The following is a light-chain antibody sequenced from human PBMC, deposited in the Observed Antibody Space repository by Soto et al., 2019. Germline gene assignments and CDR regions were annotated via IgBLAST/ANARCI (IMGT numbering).Light chain of an antibody. Sequence: EIVMTQSPATLSVSPGERATLSCRASQSVSSNLAWYQQKPGQAPRLLIYGASTRATCIPARFSGSGSGTEFTLTSSSLRSEDFAVYYCQHYNNWPRFGGGTKVEIK. CDR2: GAS. V-gene: IGKV3-15*01. CDR1: QSVSSN. J-gene: IGKJ4*01. CDR3: QHYNNWPR.